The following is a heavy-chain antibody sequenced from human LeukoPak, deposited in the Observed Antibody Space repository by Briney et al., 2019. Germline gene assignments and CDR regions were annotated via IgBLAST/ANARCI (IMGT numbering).Heavy chain of an antibody. CDR3: ARVRGSTWLQSHIFDY. CDR2: ISSSSIYI. D-gene: IGHD5-24*01. J-gene: IGHJ4*02. Sequence: GGSLRLSCAASGFTFSSYSMNWVRQAPGKGLEWVSSISSSSIYIYYADSVKGRFTISRDNAKNSLYLQMNSLRAEDTAVYYCARVRGSTWLQSHIFDYWGQGTLVTVSS. V-gene: IGHV3-21*01. CDR1: GFTFSSYS.